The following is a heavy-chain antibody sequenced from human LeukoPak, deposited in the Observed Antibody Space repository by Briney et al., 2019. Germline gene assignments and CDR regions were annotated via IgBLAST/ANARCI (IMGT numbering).Heavy chain of an antibody. J-gene: IGHJ4*02. CDR1: GFTFSSYA. V-gene: IGHV3-23*01. D-gene: IGHD6-19*01. CDR3: AKQWLVQYYFDY. Sequence: GGSLRLSCAASGFTFSSYALSWVRQAPGKGLEWVSAISGSGGSTYYADSVKGRFTISRDNSKNTLYLQMNSLRAEDTAVYYCAKQWLVQYYFDYWGQGTLVTVSS. CDR2: ISGSGGST.